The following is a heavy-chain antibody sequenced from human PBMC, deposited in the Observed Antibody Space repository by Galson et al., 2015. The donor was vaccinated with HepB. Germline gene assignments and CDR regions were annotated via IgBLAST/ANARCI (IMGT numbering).Heavy chain of an antibody. J-gene: IGHJ4*02. CDR2: IWYDGSNK. D-gene: IGHD3-22*01. V-gene: IGHV3-33*01. Sequence: SLRLSCAASGFTFSSYGMYWVRQAPGKGLEWVAVIWYDGSNKNYADSVKGRFTISRDNSKNTLYLQMNSLRAEDTAMYYCARDFSISYDSNGYYPRAFDYWGQGTLVTVSS. CDR1: GFTFSSYG. CDR3: ARDFSISYDSNGYYPRAFDY.